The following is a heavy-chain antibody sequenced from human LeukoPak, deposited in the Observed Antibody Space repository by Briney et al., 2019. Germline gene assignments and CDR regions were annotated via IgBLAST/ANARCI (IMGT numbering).Heavy chain of an antibody. CDR2: MNPNSGNT. D-gene: IGHD6-19*01. V-gene: IGHV1-18*01. Sequence: ASVKVSCKASGYTFTSYDINWVRQATGQGLEWMGWMNPNSGNTNYAQKLQGRVTMTTDTSTSTAYMELRSLRSDDTAVYYCARDGIAVAGTNWGQGTLVTVSS. CDR1: GYTFTSYD. CDR3: ARDGIAVAGTN. J-gene: IGHJ4*02.